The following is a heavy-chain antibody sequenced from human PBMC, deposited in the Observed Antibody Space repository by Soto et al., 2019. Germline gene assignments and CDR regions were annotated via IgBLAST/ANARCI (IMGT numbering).Heavy chain of an antibody. CDR1: GYTFTDYD. Sequence: ASVKVSCKASGYTFTDYDINWVRQAPGQGLEWMGWVSPNSGNTVYAQKFQDRVTMTRDTSISTAYMELSNLRFEDTAMYYCARGRFYSETSTWFAFWGQGTPVTVSS. CDR2: VSPNSGNT. CDR3: ARGRFYSETSTWFAF. J-gene: IGHJ5*01. V-gene: IGHV1-8*01. D-gene: IGHD2-2*01.